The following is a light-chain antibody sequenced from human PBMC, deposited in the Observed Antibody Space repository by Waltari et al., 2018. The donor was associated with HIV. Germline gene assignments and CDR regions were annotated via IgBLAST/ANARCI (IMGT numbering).Light chain of an antibody. J-gene: IGLJ3*02. CDR3: LLYYGGAWV. V-gene: IGLV7-43*01. CDR1: TGAVPRGYS. CDR2: GTT. Sequence: QPVVTQAPSLTVSPGGTVTLTCASSTGAVPRGYSPNWFQQKPGQAPRALIYGTTNKHSWTPARFSGSLLGGKAALTLSGVQPEDEAEYYCLLYYGGAWVFGGGTKLTVL.